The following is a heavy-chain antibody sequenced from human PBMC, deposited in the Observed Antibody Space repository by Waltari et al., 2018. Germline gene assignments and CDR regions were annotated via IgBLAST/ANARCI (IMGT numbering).Heavy chain of an antibody. CDR2: INHSGST. D-gene: IGHD1-7*01. V-gene: IGHV4-34*01. CDR3: ARLWKYNWNYEGGFDY. CDR1: GGSFSGYY. Sequence: QVQLQQWGAGLLKPSETLSLTCAVYGGSFSGYYWSWIRQTPGKGLEWIGEINHSGSTNYNPSLKSRVTISVDTSKNQFSLKLSSVTAADTAVYYCARLWKYNWNYEGGFDYWGQGTLVTVSS. J-gene: IGHJ4*02.